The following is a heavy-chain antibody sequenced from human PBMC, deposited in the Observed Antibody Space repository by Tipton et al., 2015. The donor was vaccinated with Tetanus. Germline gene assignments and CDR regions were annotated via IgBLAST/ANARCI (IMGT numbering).Heavy chain of an antibody. Sequence: TLSLTCTVSGGSISTYHWNWIRQSPGKGLEWIGYVDYSGSTNYSPSLRSRVTLSVDTSKNQFSLKLSSVTAADTAVYYCARIGWLQQNKPAFDIWGQGTVVTVSS. J-gene: IGHJ3*02. CDR1: GGSISTYH. CDR2: VDYSGST. D-gene: IGHD6-19*01. V-gene: IGHV4-59*07. CDR3: ARIGWLQQNKPAFDI.